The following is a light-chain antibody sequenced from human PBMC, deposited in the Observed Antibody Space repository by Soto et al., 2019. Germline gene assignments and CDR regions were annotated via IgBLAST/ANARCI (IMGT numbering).Light chain of an antibody. CDR2: GAS. Sequence: EIVLQQSPGTLSLSPGARAPLSCRASQSVTSSYLAWYQQKPGQAPRLLIYGASSRATGIPDRFSGSGSGADFTLTISRLEPEEFAVYYCQQYGSSPRTVGQGTKVDIK. CDR1: QSVTSSY. CDR3: QQYGSSPRT. J-gene: IGKJ1*01. V-gene: IGKV3-20*01.